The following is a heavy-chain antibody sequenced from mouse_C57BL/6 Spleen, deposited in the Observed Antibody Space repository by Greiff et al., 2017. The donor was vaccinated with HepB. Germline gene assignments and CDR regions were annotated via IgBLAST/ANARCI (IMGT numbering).Heavy chain of an antibody. CDR3: ARRGFHYYAMDY. Sequence: EVQLQQSGPVLVKPGASVKMSCKASGYTFTDYYMNWVKQSHGKSLEWIGVINPYNGGNSYNQKFKGKATLTVDKSSSTAYMELNSLTSEDSAVYYCARRGFHYYAMDYWGQGTSVTVAS. V-gene: IGHV1-19*01. CDR2: INPYNGGN. CDR1: GYTFTDYY. J-gene: IGHJ4*01.